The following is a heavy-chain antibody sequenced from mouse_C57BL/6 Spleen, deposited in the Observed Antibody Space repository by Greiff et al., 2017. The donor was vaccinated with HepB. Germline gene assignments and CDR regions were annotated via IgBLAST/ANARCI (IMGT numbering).Heavy chain of an antibody. V-gene: IGHV14-4*01. D-gene: IGHD2-4*01. CDR1: GFNIKDDY. J-gene: IGHJ2*01. Sequence: VQLQQSGAELVRPGASVKLSCTASGFNIKDDYMHWVKQRPEQGLEWIGWIDPENGDTEYASKFQGKATITADTSSNTAYLQLSSLTSEDTAVYYCTTAMITTWDYWGQGTTLTVSS. CDR3: TTAMITTWDY. CDR2: IDPENGDT.